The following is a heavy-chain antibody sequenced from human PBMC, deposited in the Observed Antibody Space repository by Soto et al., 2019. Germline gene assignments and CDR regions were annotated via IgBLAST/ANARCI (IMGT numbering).Heavy chain of an antibody. CDR2: ISAYNGNT. D-gene: IGHD6-6*01. V-gene: IGHV1-18*01. CDR1: GYTFTSYG. CDR3: ARSFEVVFSSSRRWIVL. Sequence: ASVKVSCKASGYTFTSYGISWVRQAPGQGLEWMGWISAYNGNTNYAQKLQGRVTMTTDTSTSTAYMELRSLRSDDTAVYYCARSFEVVFSSSRRWIVLRGKGTLVT. J-gene: IGHJ4*02.